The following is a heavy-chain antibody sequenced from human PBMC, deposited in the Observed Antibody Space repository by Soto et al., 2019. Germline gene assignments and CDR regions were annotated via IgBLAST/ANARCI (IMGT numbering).Heavy chain of an antibody. V-gene: IGHV5-51*01. CDR2: IYPGDSDT. CDR3: ARHRNVDCSSTSCKPLQLNYYYYMDV. J-gene: IGHJ6*03. D-gene: IGHD2-2*01. Sequence: GESLKISCKGSGYSFTSYWIGWVRQMPGKGLEWMGIIYPGDSDTRYSPSFQGQVTISADKSISTAYLQWSSLKASDTAMYYCARHRNVDCSSTSCKPLQLNYYYYMDVWGKGTTVTVSS. CDR1: GYSFTSYW.